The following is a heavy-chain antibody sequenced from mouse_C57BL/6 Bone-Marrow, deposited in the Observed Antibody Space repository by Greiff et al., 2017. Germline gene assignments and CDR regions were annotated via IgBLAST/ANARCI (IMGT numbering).Heavy chain of an antibody. CDR1: GFTFSSYA. J-gene: IGHJ2*01. CDR3: TRDLLLQGYFDY. D-gene: IGHD2-1*01. Sequence: DVMLVESGEGLVKPGGSLKLSCAASGFTFSSYAMSWVRQTPEKRLEWVAYISSGGDYIYYADTVKGRFTISRDNARNTLYLQMSSLKSEDTAMYYCTRDLLLQGYFDYWGQGTTLTVSS. CDR2: ISSGGDYI. V-gene: IGHV5-9-1*02.